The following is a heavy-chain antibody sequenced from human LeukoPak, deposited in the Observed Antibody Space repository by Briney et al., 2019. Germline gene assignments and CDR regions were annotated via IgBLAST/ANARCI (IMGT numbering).Heavy chain of an antibody. D-gene: IGHD3-10*01. CDR3: TSSFGQLSFFDY. CDR1: GFTFGGYS. CDR2: IRGKAYGATT. Sequence: PGGSLRLSCSTSGFTFGGYSMSWVRQAPGKGLEWVGFIRGKAYGATTEYAAPVKGRFTISRDDSKSIAYLQMNSLKTEDTAVYYCTSSFGQLSFFDYWGQGTLVTVSS. J-gene: IGHJ4*02. V-gene: IGHV3-49*04.